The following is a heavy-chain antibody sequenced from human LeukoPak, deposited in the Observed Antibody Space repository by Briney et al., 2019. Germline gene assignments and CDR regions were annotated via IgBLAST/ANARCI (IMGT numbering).Heavy chain of an antibody. CDR3: AREVAASPSWFDP. CDR2: IYYSGST. J-gene: IGHJ5*02. V-gene: IGHV4-59*12. CDR1: GGSISSYY. D-gene: IGHD2-15*01. Sequence: SETLSLTCTVSGGSISSYYWSWIRQPPGKGLEWIGYIYYSGSTNYNPSLKSRVTISVDTSKNQFSLKLSSVTAADTAVYYCAREVAASPSWFDPWGQGTLVTVSS.